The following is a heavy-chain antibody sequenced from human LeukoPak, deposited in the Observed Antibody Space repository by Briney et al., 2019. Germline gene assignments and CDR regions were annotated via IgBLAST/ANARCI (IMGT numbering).Heavy chain of an antibody. V-gene: IGHV4-59*08. J-gene: IGHJ1*01. CDR2: IYYTGST. Sequence: SETLSLTCTVSGGSISSYYWSWIRQPPGKGLEWIGYIYYTGSTNYNPSLKSRVTISVDTSKKRFSLKLSSVTAAETTVYYCAGGDLGYCSGGSCYSNAIYFQHWGQGTLVTVSS. CDR3: AGGDLGYCSGGSCYSNAIYFQH. CDR1: GGSISSYY. D-gene: IGHD2-15*01.